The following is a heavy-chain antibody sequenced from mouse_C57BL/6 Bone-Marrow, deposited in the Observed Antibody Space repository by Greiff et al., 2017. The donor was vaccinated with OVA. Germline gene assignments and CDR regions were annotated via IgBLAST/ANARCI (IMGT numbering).Heavy chain of an antibody. V-gene: IGHV1-59*01. CDR3: ARATAY. D-gene: IGHD6-1*01. J-gene: IGHJ3*01. CDR2: IDPSDSYT. Sequence: QVQLQQPGAELVRPGTSVKLSCKASGYTFTSYWMHWVKQRPGQGLEWIGVIDPSDSYTNYNQKFKGKATLTVDTSSSTAYMQLSSRTSEDSAVYYCARATAYRGQGTLVTVSA. CDR1: GYTFTSYW.